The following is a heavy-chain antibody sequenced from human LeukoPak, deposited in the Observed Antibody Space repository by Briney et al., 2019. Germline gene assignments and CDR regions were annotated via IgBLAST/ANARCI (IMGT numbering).Heavy chain of an antibody. D-gene: IGHD2-2*01. CDR3: ARGPYCSSTSCSNYYYYGMDV. V-gene: IGHV3-33*01. Sequence: GGSLRLSCAASGFTFSSYGMHWVRQAPGKGLEWVAVIWYDGSNKYYADSVKGRFTISRDNSKNTLYLQMNSLRAEDTAVYYCARGPYCSSTSCSNYYYYGMDVWGQGTTVTVSS. CDR1: GFTFSSYG. CDR2: IWYDGSNK. J-gene: IGHJ6*02.